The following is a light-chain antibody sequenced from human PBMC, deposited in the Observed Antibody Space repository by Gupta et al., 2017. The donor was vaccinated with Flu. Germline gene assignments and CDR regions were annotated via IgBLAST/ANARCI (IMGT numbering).Light chain of an antibody. CDR2: AAS. V-gene: IGKV1-39*01. CDR3: QQSYSTPYS. CDR1: QTISTY. Sequence: DVQMTQSPSSLSASVGDRVSITCRASQTISTYLNWYQQKPGKAPKLLIYAASNLQSGVPSRFSGGGSGTDFTLTINKLQPEDFATYYCQQSYSTPYSFGRGTKLEIK. J-gene: IGKJ2*03.